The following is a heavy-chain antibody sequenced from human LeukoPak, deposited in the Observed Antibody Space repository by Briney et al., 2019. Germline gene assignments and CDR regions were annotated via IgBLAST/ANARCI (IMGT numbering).Heavy chain of an antibody. CDR2: IYYSGST. V-gene: IGHV4-39*01. CDR3: ARLTVGASTGIES. J-gene: IGHJ4*02. Sequence: PSETLSLTCTVSSGSINSGTCYWGWIRQSPGKGLEWIGSIYYSGSTYYNPSLKSRVTMSVDTSKNQFSLKLSSVTATDTAVYYCARLTVGASTGIESWGQGTLVTVSS. CDR1: SGSINSGTCY. D-gene: IGHD1-26*01.